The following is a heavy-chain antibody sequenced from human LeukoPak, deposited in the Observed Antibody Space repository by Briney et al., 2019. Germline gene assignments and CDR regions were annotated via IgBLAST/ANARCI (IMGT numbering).Heavy chain of an antibody. D-gene: IGHD5-18*01. CDR3: ARDGGGYTYGGDYYYYMDV. Sequence: PSETVSRKATVYTCTINYGHHVRQSIRQHPGKGLEWIGYIYYSGSTHYNPSLKSRISMSVDASKNQFSLKLTSVTAADTAVYYCARDGGGYTYGGDYYYYMDVWGKGTTVTVSS. V-gene: IGHV4-31*03. CDR2: IYYSGST. J-gene: IGHJ6*03. CDR1: TCTINYGHHV.